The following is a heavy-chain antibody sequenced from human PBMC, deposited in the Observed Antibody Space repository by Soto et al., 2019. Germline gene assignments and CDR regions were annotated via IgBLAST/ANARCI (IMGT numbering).Heavy chain of an antibody. V-gene: IGHV3-23*01. CDR3: ANAPGSLDGYSSACYGMDV. CDR1: GLTFSTYA. J-gene: IGHJ6*04. CDR2: IGGSGTGGRT. Sequence: EVHLLESGGDLVQPGGSLRLSCTASGLTFSTYAMSWVRQAPGKGLEWVSAIGGSGTGGRTYYADSVKGRFTISRDNSKNTVYLQMNSLRADDTAVYYCANAPGSLDGYSSACYGMDVGGDGTTVTVSS. D-gene: IGHD4-4*01.